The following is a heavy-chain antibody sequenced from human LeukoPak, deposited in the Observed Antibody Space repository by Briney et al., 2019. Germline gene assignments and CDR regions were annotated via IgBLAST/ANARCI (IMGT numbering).Heavy chain of an antibody. D-gene: IGHD3-9*01. CDR1: GGTFSYXS. V-gene: IGHV1-69*01. J-gene: IGHJ1*01. CDR3: ATGTNYDILTGYEGYFQH. Sequence: SVKVSCKTSGGTFSYXSXXXXXQAPGQGXXXXXXXXXMYETRXXEXXXXXRXXXSADESTSTAYMELSSLRSEDTAVYYCATGTNYDILTGYEGYFQHWGQGTLVTVSS. CDR2: XXXMYETR.